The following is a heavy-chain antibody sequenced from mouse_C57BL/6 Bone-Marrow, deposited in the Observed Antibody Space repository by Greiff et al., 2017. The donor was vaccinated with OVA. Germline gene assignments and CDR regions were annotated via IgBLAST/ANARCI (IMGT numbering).Heavy chain of an antibody. CDR3: ARWGGDYVDFDY. J-gene: IGHJ2*01. V-gene: IGHV1-62-2*01. CDR2: FYPGSGSI. D-gene: IGHD2-13*01. CDR1: GYTFTEYT. Sequence: VQLQESGAELVKPGASVKLSCKASGYTFTEYTIHWVKQRSGQGLEWIGWFYPGSGSIKYHEKFTDKATLTADKSSSTVYMELSRLTSEDSAVYCGARWGGDYVDFDYWGQGTTLTVSS.